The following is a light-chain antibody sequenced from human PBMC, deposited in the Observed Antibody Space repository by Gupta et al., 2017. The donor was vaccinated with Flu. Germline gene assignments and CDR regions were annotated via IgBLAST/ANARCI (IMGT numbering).Light chain of an antibody. CDR2: DAA. Sequence: DIQMTQSPSSLSSSIGDRVAITCQANDAISKNLNWYQQKPGQAPRLLIYDAAKWETGVPSRFSGEGCGKNVSLTIHGRQQEDVAAYYCHQDEDRPHFAFGHGTKVPVK. V-gene: IGKV1-33*01. CDR3: HQDEDRPHFA. J-gene: IGKJ3*01. CDR1: DAISKN.